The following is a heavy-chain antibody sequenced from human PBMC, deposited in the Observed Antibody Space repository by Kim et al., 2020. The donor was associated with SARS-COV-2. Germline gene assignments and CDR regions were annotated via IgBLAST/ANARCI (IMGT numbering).Heavy chain of an antibody. CDR3: ARSRYFDY. V-gene: IGHV4-59*13. J-gene: IGHJ4*02. Sequence: SETLSLTCTVSGGSISSYYWSWIRQPPGKGLEWIGYIYYSGSTNYNPSLKSRVTISVDTSKNQFSLKLSSVTAADTAVYYCARSRYFDYWGQGTLVTVSS. CDR1: GGSISSYY. CDR2: IYYSGST.